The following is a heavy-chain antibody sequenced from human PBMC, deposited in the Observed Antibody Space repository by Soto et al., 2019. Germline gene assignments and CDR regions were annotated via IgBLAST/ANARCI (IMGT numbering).Heavy chain of an antibody. CDR1: GGSFSGYF. Sequence: PSETLSLTCAVYGGSFSGYFWNWIRQPPGKGLEWIGEINHSGSTNYNPSLKSRVTISVDTSKNQFSLKLSSVTAADTAVYYCAGGRDIVVVPAANPATGMDVWGQGTTVTVSS. CDR2: INHSGST. CDR3: AGGRDIVVVPAANPATGMDV. D-gene: IGHD2-2*01. V-gene: IGHV4-34*01. J-gene: IGHJ6*02.